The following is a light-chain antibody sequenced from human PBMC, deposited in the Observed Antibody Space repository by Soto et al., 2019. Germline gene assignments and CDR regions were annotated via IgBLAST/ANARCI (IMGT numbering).Light chain of an antibody. J-gene: IGKJ2*01. CDR1: QTVTDL. V-gene: IGKV1-5*03. CDR3: QQYNGNRYT. CDR2: EAS. Sequence: QMTQSPSTLSASVGDRVTITCRSSQTVTDLVAWYQVKPGAAPKLLIYEASALEGGVPSRFSGSGSGTEFALTISSLQPDDFATYFCQQYNGNRYTFGPGTKIEVK.